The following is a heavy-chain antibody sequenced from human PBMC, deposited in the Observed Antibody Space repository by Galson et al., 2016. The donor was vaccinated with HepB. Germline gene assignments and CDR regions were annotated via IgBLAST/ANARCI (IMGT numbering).Heavy chain of an antibody. CDR3: AKHEFAGRNDAFDI. CDR1: GFTFSRYS. CDR2: ISPNGDAT. J-gene: IGHJ3*02. Sequence: SLRLSCAVSGFTFSRYSMTWARQAPGKGLEWISSISPNGDATYYADSVKGRFIISRDNSKKTVSLEMNNLRVEDAAVYYCAKHEFAGRNDAFDIWGQGTMVTVSS. D-gene: IGHD1-14*01. V-gene: IGHV3-23*01.